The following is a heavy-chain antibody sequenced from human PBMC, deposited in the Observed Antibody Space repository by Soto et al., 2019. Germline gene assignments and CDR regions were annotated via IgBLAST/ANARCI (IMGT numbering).Heavy chain of an antibody. Sequence: QVQLVQSGAEVKKPGASVKVSCKASGYTFGSYGVTWVRQAPGQGLEWMGWISTYNGNTKYLQKRQGRVTMTTDTSTNTAYMELRSLRSDDTAVYYCARERCERLGLDAFDIWGQGTKVTVSS. D-gene: IGHD3-16*01. J-gene: IGHJ3*02. CDR1: GYTFGSYG. CDR2: ISTYNGNT. CDR3: ARERCERLGLDAFDI. V-gene: IGHV1-18*01.